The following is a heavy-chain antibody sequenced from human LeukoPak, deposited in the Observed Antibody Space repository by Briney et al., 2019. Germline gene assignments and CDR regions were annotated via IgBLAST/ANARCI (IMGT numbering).Heavy chain of an antibody. J-gene: IGHJ4*02. CDR3: ARVTSRLGVCDY. Sequence: SETLSLTCSVSGGSISSSTYYWGWIRQPPGKGLEWIGNIYSGGSTYYKPSLKSLFTISVDTSKNQFSLKLSSVTAADTAVYYCARVTSRLGVCDYWGQGTLVTVSS. CDR2: IYSGGST. D-gene: IGHD2-8*01. CDR1: GGSISSSTYY. V-gene: IGHV4-39*07.